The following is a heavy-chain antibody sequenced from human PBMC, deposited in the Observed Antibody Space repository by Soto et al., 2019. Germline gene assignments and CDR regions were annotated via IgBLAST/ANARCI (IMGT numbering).Heavy chain of an antibody. J-gene: IGHJ2*01. CDR3: ARVPLTPYFDL. CDR1: GGSVSGGSYC. Sequence: QVQLQESGPGLVKPSETLSLTCTVSGGSVSGGSYCWSWIRQPPGKGLECIGYVYNSGSTTYNPSLQSXXPXSXXTSKNQFPLGLSSVTAADPAVYYCARVPLTPYFDLWGRGTLVTVSS. D-gene: IGHD3-9*01. V-gene: IGHV4-61*01. CDR2: VYNSGST.